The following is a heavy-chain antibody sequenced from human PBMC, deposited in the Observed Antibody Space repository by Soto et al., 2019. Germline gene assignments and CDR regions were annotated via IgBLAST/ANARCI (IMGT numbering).Heavy chain of an antibody. J-gene: IGHJ6*02. V-gene: IGHV3-30*18. CDR3: AKESNNWNYDRYYYGMDV. Sequence: GSLRLSCAASGFTFSSYGMHWVRQAPGKGLEWVAVISYDGSNKYYADSVKGRFTISRDNSKNTLYLQMNSLRAEDTAVYYCAKESNNWNYDRYYYGMDVWGQGTTVTVSS. D-gene: IGHD1-7*01. CDR2: ISYDGSNK. CDR1: GFTFSSYG.